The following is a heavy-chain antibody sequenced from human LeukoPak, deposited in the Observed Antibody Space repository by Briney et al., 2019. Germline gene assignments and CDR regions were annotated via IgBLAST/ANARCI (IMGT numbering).Heavy chain of an antibody. CDR3: ARINSGRHLGDAFDI. CDR2: IYYSGST. V-gene: IGHV4-39*01. D-gene: IGHD1-26*01. J-gene: IGHJ3*02. CDR1: GGSISSSSYY. Sequence: SETLSLTCTVSGGSISSSSYYWGWIRQPPGKGLEWSGSIYYSGSTYYNPSLKSRVTISVDTSKNQFSLKLSSVTAGDTAVYYCARINSGRHLGDAFDIWGQGTTVTVSS.